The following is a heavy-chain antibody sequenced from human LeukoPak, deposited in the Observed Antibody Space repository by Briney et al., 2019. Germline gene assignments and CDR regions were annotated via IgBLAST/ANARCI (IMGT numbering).Heavy chain of an antibody. D-gene: IGHD3-10*01. CDR3: VPGYYGSGSYRHWFDP. V-gene: IGHV3-64D*06. CDR2: ISSNGGST. CDR1: GFTFSSYA. J-gene: IGHJ5*02. Sequence: GGSLRLSCSASGFTFSSYAMHCVRQAPGKGLEYVSAISSNGGSTYYADSVKGRFTISRDNSKNTLYLQMSSLRAEDTAVYYCVPGYYGSGSYRHWFDPWGQGTLVTVSS.